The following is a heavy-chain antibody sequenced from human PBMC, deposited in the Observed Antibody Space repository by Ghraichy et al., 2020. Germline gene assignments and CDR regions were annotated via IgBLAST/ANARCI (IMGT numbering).Heavy chain of an antibody. Sequence: GESLNISCVASGLTFSSYAMTWVRQAPGKGLEWVSSISAGGGSAYYADSVKGRFSISRDNSKDTMYLQMNSLRAEDAAVYFCAKAWGYCSGGTCPPYNWFDPCGQGTLVTVSS. CDR2: ISAGGGSA. CDR1: GLTFSSYA. J-gene: IGHJ5*02. CDR3: AKAWGYCSGGTCPPYNWFDP. V-gene: IGHV3-23*01. D-gene: IGHD2-15*01.